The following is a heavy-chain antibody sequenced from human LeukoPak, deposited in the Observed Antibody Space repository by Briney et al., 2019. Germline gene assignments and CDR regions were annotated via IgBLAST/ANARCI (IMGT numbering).Heavy chain of an antibody. CDR3: ATSYQYYDIFSVRA. CDR2: FDPEDGET. CDR1: GYTFTGYY. Sequence: ASVKVSCKASGYTFTGYYMHWVRQAPGKGLEWMGGFDPEDGETIYAQKFQGRVTMTEDTSTDTAYMELSSLRSEDTAVYYCATSYQYYDIFSVRAWGQGTLVTVSS. D-gene: IGHD3-9*01. J-gene: IGHJ5*02. V-gene: IGHV1-24*01.